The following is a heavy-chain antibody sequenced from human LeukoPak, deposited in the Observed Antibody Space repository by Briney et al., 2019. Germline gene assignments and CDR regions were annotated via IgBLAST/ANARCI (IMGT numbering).Heavy chain of an antibody. J-gene: IGHJ4*02. CDR1: GCTFTGYY. D-gene: IGHD5-24*01. V-gene: IGHV1-2*02. CDR2: INPNSGGT. Sequence: ASVKVSCKASGCTFTGYYMNWVRQAPGQGLEWMGWINPNSGGTNYAQKFQGRVTMTRDTSISTAYMELSRLRSDDTAVYYCARDPIGDGYNVYYFDYWGQGTLVTVSS. CDR3: ARDPIGDGYNVYYFDY.